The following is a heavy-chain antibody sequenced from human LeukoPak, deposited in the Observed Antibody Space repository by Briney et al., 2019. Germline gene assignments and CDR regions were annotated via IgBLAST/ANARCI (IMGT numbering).Heavy chain of an antibody. D-gene: IGHD6-13*01. CDR3: ARDDLAAAGKAYYYYYMDV. CDR2: IYTSGST. J-gene: IGHJ6*03. V-gene: IGHV4-59*10. Sequence: SETLSLTCAVYGGSFSRYYWSWIRQPAGKGLEWIGRIYTSGSTNYNPSLKSRVTMSVDTSKNQFSLKLSSVTAADTAVYYCARDDLAAAGKAYYYYYMDVWGKGTTVTISS. CDR1: GGSFSRYY.